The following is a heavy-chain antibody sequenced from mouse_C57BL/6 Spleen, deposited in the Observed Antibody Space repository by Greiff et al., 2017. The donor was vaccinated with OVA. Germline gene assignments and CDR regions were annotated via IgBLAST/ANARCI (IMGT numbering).Heavy chain of an antibody. J-gene: IGHJ2*01. CDR1: GFTFSSYG. Sequence: EVQRVESGGDLVKPGGSLKLSCAASGFTFSSYGMSWVRQTPDKRLEWVATISSGGSYTYYPDSVKGRFTISRDNAKNTLYLQMSSLKSEDTAMYYCARHADSSGSYFDYWGQGTTLTVSS. CDR2: ISSGGSYT. CDR3: ARHADSSGSYFDY. D-gene: IGHD3-2*02. V-gene: IGHV5-6*01.